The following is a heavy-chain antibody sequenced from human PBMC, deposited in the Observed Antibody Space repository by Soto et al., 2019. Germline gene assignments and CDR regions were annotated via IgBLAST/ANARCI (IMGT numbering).Heavy chain of an antibody. CDR3: ARVPDV. Sequence: QLQLQESGSGLVKPSQTLSLTCAVSGGSISSGGYSWSWSRQPPGKGLEWIGYIYDSGSTYYNTSLKSAVTPSVDRSKNQSSLKLSSVTAADTAVYYCARVPDVWGQGTPVTVSS. CDR2: IYDSGST. CDR1: GGSISSGGYS. V-gene: IGHV4-30-2*01. J-gene: IGHJ6*02.